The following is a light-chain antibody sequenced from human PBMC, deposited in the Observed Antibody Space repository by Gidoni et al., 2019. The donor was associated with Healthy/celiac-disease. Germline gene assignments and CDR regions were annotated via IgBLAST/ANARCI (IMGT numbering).Light chain of an antibody. CDR2: ENS. V-gene: IGLV1-51*02. J-gene: IGLJ1*01. Sequence: SGLTQPPPVSAAAGRKVTISCSGSTSTIGNNPVSWYQHLPGTAPKRLIYENSQRTSGIPDRFSASKSGTSATLGITGLQTGDEADYYCGSWDNTLSVYVFGTGTKVNVL. CDR3: GSWDNTLSVYV. CDR1: TSTIGNNP.